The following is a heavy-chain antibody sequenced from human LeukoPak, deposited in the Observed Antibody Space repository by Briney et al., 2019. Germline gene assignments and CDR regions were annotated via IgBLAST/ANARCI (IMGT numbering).Heavy chain of an antibody. J-gene: IGHJ3*02. CDR2: IYYSGST. CDR1: GGSISSGGYY. V-gene: IGHV4-31*03. CDR3: ARDREYYDSSGYYYKSGAFDI. Sequence: SETLSLTCTVSGGSISSGGYYWSWLRQHPGKGLEWIGYIYYSGSTYYNPSLKSRVTISVDTPKNQFSLKLSSVTAADTAVYYCARDREYYDSSGYYYKSGAFDIWGQGTMVTVSS. D-gene: IGHD3-22*01.